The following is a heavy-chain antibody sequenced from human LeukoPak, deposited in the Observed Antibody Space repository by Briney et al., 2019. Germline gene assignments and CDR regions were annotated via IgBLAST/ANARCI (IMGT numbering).Heavy chain of an antibody. Sequence: GGSLRLSCAASGFTFSSYSMNWVRQAPGKGLEWVSYISSSSSSVYYADSVKGRFSISRDNAKNSLYLQMNSLRDEDTAVYYCASSRSYRFDYWGQGTLVTVSS. V-gene: IGHV3-48*02. CDR2: ISSSSSSV. D-gene: IGHD1-26*01. CDR1: GFTFSSYS. J-gene: IGHJ4*02. CDR3: ASSRSYRFDY.